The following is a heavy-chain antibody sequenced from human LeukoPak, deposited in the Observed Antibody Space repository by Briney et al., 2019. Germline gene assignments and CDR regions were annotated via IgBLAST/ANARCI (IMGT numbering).Heavy chain of an antibody. D-gene: IGHD3-10*01. CDR2: ISAYNSNT. Sequence: ASVKVSCKASGYTFTSYGISWVRQAPGQGLEWMGWISAYNSNTNYAQKLQGRVTMTTDTSTSTAYMELRSLRSDDTAVYYCARDRDYYGSGSYYSKIDYWGQGTLVTVSS. V-gene: IGHV1-18*04. J-gene: IGHJ4*02. CDR1: GYTFTSYG. CDR3: ARDRDYYGSGSYYSKIDY.